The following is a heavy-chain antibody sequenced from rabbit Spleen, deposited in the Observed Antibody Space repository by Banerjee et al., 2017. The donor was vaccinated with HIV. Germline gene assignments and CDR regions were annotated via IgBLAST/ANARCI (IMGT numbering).Heavy chain of an antibody. CDR3: ARDTGSGHYIDAYFDL. Sequence: QQLVESGGGLVKPGASLTLTCKASGFDFSRGYDMCWVRQAPGKGLEWIGCIYTGNVKTYYARWAKGRFTISKTSSTTVTLQMTSLTVADTATYFCARDTGSGHYIDAYFDLWGPGTLVTVS. J-gene: IGHJ4*01. D-gene: IGHD1-1*01. CDR1: GFDFSRGYD. V-gene: IGHV1S40*01. CDR2: IYTGNVKT.